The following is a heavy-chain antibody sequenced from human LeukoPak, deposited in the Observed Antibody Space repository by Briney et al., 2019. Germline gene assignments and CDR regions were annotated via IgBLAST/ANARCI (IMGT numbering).Heavy chain of an antibody. CDR3: ARSRPYSSSWYGYYYYMDV. V-gene: IGHV4-34*01. CDR1: GGSFSGYY. D-gene: IGHD6-13*01. J-gene: IGHJ6*03. CDR2: INHSGST. Sequence: SETLSLTCAVYGGSFSGYYWSWIRQPPGKGLEWIGEINHSGSTNYNPSLKSRVTMSVDTSKNQFSLKLSSVTAADTAVYYCARSRPYSSSWYGYYYYMDVWGKGTTVTVSS.